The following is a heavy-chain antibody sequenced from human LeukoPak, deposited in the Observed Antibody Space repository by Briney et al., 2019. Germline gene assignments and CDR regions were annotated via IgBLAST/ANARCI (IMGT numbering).Heavy chain of an antibody. V-gene: IGHV4-61*02. CDR3: ARALDPYDFWSGRSPSPYYFDY. J-gene: IGHJ4*02. Sequence: SETLSLTCTVSGGSISSGHYFWTWIRQPAGKGLEWIGRIYTSGSTNYNPSLKSRVTISVDTSKNQFSLKLSSVTAADTAVYYCARALDPYDFWSGRSPSPYYFDYWGQGTLVTVSS. CDR1: GGSISSGHYF. D-gene: IGHD3-3*01. CDR2: IYTSGST.